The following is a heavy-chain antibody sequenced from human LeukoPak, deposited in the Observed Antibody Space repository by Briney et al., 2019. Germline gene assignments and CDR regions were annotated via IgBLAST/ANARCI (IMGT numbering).Heavy chain of an antibody. Sequence: SETLFLTCTVSGGSVSFYYWSWIRQPPGKGLEWIGYIYYSGSTNYNPSLKSRVTISVDTSKNQFSLKVSSVTAADTAVYYCARDARGSSYMDVWGQGTTVTVSS. CDR2: IYYSGST. V-gene: IGHV4-59*02. D-gene: IGHD3-10*01. J-gene: IGHJ6*02. CDR1: GGSVSFYY. CDR3: ARDARGSSYMDV.